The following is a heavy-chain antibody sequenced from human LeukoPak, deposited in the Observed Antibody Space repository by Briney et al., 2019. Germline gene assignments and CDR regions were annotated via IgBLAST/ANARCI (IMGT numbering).Heavy chain of an antibody. CDR3: ARGHYYDSSGYYNY. J-gene: IGHJ4*02. CDR1: GGSISSYY. CDR2: IYYSGST. V-gene: IGHV4-59*08. Sequence: SETLSLTCTVSGGSISSYYWSWIRQPPGKGLEWIGYIYYSGSTNYNPSLKSRVTISVDTSKNQFSLKLSSVTAADTAVYYCARGHYYDSSGYYNYWGQGTLVTVSS. D-gene: IGHD3-22*01.